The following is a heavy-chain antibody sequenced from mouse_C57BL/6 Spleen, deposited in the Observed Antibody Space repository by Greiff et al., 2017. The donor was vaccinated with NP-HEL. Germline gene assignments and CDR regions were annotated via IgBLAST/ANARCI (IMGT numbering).Heavy chain of an antibody. CDR1: GYSFTDYN. Sequence: VRLQQSGPELVKPGASVKISCKASGYSFTDYNMNWVKQSNGKSLEWIGVINPNYGTTSYNQKFKGKATLTVDQSSSTAYMQLNSLTSEDSAVYYCARGGRRGNYYAMDYWGQGTSVTVSS. CDR3: ARGGRRGNYYAMDY. J-gene: IGHJ4*01. V-gene: IGHV1-39*01. CDR2: INPNYGTT. D-gene: IGHD2-1*01.